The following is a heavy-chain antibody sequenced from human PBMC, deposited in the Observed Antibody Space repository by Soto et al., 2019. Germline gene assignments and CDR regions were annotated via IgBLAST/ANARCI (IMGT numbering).Heavy chain of an antibody. CDR1: GFTFSSYA. J-gene: IGHJ3*02. Sequence: PGGSLRLSCAASGFTFSSYAMSWVRQAPGKGLEWVSAISGSGGSTYYADSVKGRFTISRDNSKNTLYLQMNSLRAEDTAVYYCARQNSVLRFLELLSPKREAFDIWGQGTMGTV. CDR3: ARQNSVLRFLELLSPKREAFDI. CDR2: ISGSGGST. V-gene: IGHV3-23*01. D-gene: IGHD3-3*01.